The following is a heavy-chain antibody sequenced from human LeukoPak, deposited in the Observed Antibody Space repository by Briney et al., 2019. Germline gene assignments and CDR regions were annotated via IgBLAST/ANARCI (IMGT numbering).Heavy chain of an antibody. Sequence: GRSLRLSCAASGFTFSSYSMNWVRQAPGKGLEWVSSISSSSSYIYYADSVKGRFTISRDNAKNSLYLQMNSLRAEDTAVYYCARDMVGATLAPDYWGQGTLVTVSS. CDR3: ARDMVGATLAPDY. J-gene: IGHJ4*02. CDR1: GFTFSSYS. CDR2: ISSSSSYI. D-gene: IGHD1-26*01. V-gene: IGHV3-21*01.